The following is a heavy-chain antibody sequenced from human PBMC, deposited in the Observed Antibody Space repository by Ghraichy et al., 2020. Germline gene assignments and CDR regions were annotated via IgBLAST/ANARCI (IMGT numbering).Heavy chain of an antibody. J-gene: IGHJ6*03. D-gene: IGHD6-13*01. Sequence: SETLSLNCAVYGGSFSGYYWSWIRQPPGKGLEWIGEINHSGSTNYNPSLKSRVTISVDTSKNQFSLKLSSVTAADTAVYYCARGPPKYSSSWYNYYYYMDVWGKGTTVTVSS. V-gene: IGHV4-34*01. CDR2: INHSGST. CDR3: ARGPPKYSSSWYNYYYYMDV. CDR1: GGSFSGYY.